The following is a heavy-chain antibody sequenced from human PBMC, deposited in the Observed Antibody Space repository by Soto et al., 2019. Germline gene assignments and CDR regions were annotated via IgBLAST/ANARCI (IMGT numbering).Heavy chain of an antibody. CDR1: GFAFSNYA. J-gene: IGHJ4*02. D-gene: IGHD6-6*01. CDR3: AKDRTVAARNFDY. Sequence: LRLSCAASGFAFSNYAMGWVRQAPGKGLEWVSSISTSIGATYYADSVKGRFTISRDDSKDTLYLQMNSLRAEDSAVYYCAKDRTVAARNFDYWGQGTQVTVSS. V-gene: IGHV3-23*01. CDR2: ISTSIGAT.